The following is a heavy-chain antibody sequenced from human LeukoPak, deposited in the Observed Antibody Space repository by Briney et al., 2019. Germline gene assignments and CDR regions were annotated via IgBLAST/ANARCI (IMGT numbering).Heavy chain of an antibody. J-gene: IGHJ4*02. CDR2: INHSGST. V-gene: IGHV4-34*01. D-gene: IGHD3/OR15-3a*01. CDR3: ARALSGIDFFDY. Sequence: PSETLSLTCAVYGGSFSGYYWSWIRQPPGKGLEWIGEINHSGSTNYNPSLKSRVTISVDTSKNQFSLKLSSVTAADTAVYYCARALSGIDFFDYWGQGTLVTVSS. CDR1: GGSFSGYY.